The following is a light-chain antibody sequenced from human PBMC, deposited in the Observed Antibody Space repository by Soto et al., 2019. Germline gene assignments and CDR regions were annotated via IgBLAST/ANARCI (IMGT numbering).Light chain of an antibody. Sequence: QSVLTQPPSVSGAPGQRVTISCTGSSSNIGAGYDVKWYQQLPGTAPKLLIHGNSNRPSGVPDRFSGSKSGTSASLAITGLQAADEADYYCQSYDSSLSAVVFGGGTKLTVL. J-gene: IGLJ2*01. V-gene: IGLV1-40*01. CDR2: GNS. CDR3: QSYDSSLSAVV. CDR1: SSNIGAGYD.